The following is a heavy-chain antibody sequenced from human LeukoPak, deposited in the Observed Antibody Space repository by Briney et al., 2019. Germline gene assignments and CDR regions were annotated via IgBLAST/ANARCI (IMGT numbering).Heavy chain of an antibody. CDR1: GGSISSFY. D-gene: IGHD3-10*01. CDR2: IYTSGST. CDR3: ARVRNYGSGIQGWFDP. J-gene: IGHJ5*02. Sequence: PSETLSLTCTVSGGSISSFYWNWIRQPAGKGLEWIGRIYTSGSTNYNPSLKSRVTMSVDTSKNQFSLKLSSVTAADTAVYYCARVRNYGSGIQGWFDPWGQGTLVNVSS. V-gene: IGHV4-4*07.